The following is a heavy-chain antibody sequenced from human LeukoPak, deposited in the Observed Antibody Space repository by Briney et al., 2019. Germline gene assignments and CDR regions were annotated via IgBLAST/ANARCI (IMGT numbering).Heavy chain of an antibody. D-gene: IGHD2-21*02. CDR3: ARAGAYCGGDCFGGLDY. Sequence: SETLSLTCTVSGGSISSYYWSWIRQPPGKGLEWIGYTYYSGSTNYNPSLKSRVTISVDTSMNQFSLKLSSVTAADTAVYYCARAGAYCGGDCFGGLDYWGQGTLVTVSS. V-gene: IGHV4-59*01. J-gene: IGHJ4*02. CDR1: GGSISSYY. CDR2: TYYSGST.